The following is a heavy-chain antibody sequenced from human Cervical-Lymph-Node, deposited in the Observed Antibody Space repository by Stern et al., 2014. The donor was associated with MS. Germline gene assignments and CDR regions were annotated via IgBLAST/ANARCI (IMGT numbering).Heavy chain of an antibody. J-gene: IGHJ6*02. CDR1: GYTLTELS. V-gene: IGHV1-24*01. Sequence: MQLVESGAEVKKPGASVKVSCKVSGYTLTELSMHWVRQAPGQGLEWMGGFDPEDGETIYAQKFQGRVTMTEDTSTDTAYMELSSLRSEDTAVYYCATGGRVGAPTYYGMDVWGQGTAVTVSS. CDR2: FDPEDGET. CDR3: ATGGRVGAPTYYGMDV. D-gene: IGHD1-26*01.